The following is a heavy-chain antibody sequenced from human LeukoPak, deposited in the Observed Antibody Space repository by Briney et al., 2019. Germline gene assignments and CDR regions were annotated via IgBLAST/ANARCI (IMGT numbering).Heavy chain of an antibody. CDR2: IYYSGST. V-gene: IGHV4-59*08. Sequence: SETLSLTCTVSGGSISSYYWSWIRQPPGKGLEWIGYIYYSGSTNYNPSLKSRVTISVDTSKNQFSLKLSSVTAADTAVYYCARHPSYYDRIDYWGQGTLVSVSS. J-gene: IGHJ4*02. CDR1: GGSISSYY. D-gene: IGHD3-22*01. CDR3: ARHPSYYDRIDY.